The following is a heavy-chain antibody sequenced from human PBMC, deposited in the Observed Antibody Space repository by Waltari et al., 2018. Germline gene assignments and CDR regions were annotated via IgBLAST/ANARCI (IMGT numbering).Heavy chain of an antibody. Sequence: EVQLVESGGGLVQPGRSLRLSCTASGFTFGDYAMSWVRQAPGKGLEWVGFIRSKAYGGTTEYAASVKGRFTISRDDSKSIAYLQMNSLKTEDTAVYYCTRVQDTAPNNYYYYYYMDVWGKGTTVTVSS. CDR1: GFTFGDYA. J-gene: IGHJ6*03. CDR3: TRVQDTAPNNYYYYYYMDV. D-gene: IGHD5-18*01. CDR2: IRSKAYGGTT. V-gene: IGHV3-49*04.